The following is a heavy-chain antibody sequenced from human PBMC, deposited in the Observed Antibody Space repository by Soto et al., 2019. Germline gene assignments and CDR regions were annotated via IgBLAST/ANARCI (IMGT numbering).Heavy chain of an antibody. Sequence: QVQLQESGPGLVKPSETLSLTCTVSGGSISSYYWSWIRQPPGKGLEWIGYIYYSGSTNYNPSLNFHVTISVDPSTHQFSLNLSSVTAAPTPVYYCARAPYYGGNSLRYWYFHLWGRGTLVTVFS. CDR3: ARAPYYGGNSLRYWYFHL. CDR2: IYYSGST. J-gene: IGHJ2*01. D-gene: IGHD4-17*01. V-gene: IGHV4-59*01. CDR1: GGSISSYY.